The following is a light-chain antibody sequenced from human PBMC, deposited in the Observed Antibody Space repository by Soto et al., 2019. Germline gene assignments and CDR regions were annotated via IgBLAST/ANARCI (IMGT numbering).Light chain of an antibody. CDR1: SSNIGGNS. CDR2: DDD. V-gene: IGLV1-51*01. CDR3: GSWDSSLSAYV. J-gene: IGLJ1*01. Sequence: QSVMTQPPSVSAAPGQRVTISCSGSSSNIGGNSVSWYQQLPGTAPKLLIYDDDKRPSGIPDRFSGSKSGTAATLGITGFQIGDEADYYCGSWDSSLSAYVFGTGTKLTVL.